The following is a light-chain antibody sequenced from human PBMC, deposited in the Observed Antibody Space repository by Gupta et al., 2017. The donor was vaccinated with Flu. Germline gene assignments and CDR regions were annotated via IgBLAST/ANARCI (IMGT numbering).Light chain of an antibody. V-gene: IGKV1-12*01. Sequence: DIQMTQSPSSVSASVGDRVTLTCRASQVIYSQLGWYQQKPGKAPKLLIYPASTLQSGVPSRFSGSGSETDFTLTITSLQPEDAATYYCQQSDSFPITFGRGPKVEIK. J-gene: IGKJ4*01. CDR1: QVIYSQ. CDR3: QQSDSFPIT. CDR2: PAS.